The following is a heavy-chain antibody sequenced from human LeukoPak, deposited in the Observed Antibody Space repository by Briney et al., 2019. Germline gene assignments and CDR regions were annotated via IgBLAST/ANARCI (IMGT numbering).Heavy chain of an antibody. J-gene: IGHJ4*02. CDR1: GFTFRRYA. CDR3: SKDATTRWLSKITVFDY. Sequence: GGSLRLSCAASGFTFRRYAMSWARQAPGKGLEWVTDIRGSGGSTYYADCVKGRFTLSRDTSKHTVYLQMNSLRAEDTAVYYCSKDATTRWLSKITVFDYWGQGTLVTVSS. V-gene: IGHV3-23*01. CDR2: IRGSGGST. D-gene: IGHD6-19*01.